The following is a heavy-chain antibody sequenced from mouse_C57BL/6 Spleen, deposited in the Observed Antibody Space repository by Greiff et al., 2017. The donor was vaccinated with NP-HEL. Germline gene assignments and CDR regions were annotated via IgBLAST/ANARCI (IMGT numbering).Heavy chain of an antibody. V-gene: IGHV5-4*01. J-gene: IGHJ3*01. D-gene: IGHD2-1*01. CDR3: ARDRGFYYGNSFAY. Sequence: EVQVVESGGGLVKPGGSLKLSCAASGFTFSSYAMSWVRQTPEKRLEWVATISDGGSYTYYPDNVKGRFTISRDNAKNNLYLQMSHLKSEDTAMYYCARDRGFYYGNSFAYWGQGTLVTVSA. CDR2: ISDGGSYT. CDR1: GFTFSSYA.